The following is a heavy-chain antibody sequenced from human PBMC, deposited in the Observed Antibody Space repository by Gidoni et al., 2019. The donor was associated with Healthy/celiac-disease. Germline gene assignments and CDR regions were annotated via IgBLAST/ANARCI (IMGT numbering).Heavy chain of an antibody. CDR2: IYYSGST. CDR1: GGSISSSSYY. J-gene: IGHJ5*02. Sequence: QLQLQESGPGLVKPSETLSLTCTVSGGSISSSSYYWGWIRQPPGKGLEWIGSIYYSGSTYYNPSLKSRVTISVDTSKNQFSLKLSSVTAADTAVYYCARLPFDLQTTVFWFDPWGQGTLVTVSS. D-gene: IGHD4-4*01. V-gene: IGHV4-39*01. CDR3: ARLPFDLQTTVFWFDP.